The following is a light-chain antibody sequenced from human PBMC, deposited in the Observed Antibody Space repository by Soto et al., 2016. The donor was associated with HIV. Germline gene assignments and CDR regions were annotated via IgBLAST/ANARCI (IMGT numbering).Light chain of an antibody. CDR1: MLPKKY. CDR2: KDT. Sequence: SYELTQPSSVSVSPGQTARITCSGDMLPKKYSRWFQQTPGQAPVLVIYKDTERPSGIPERFSGSSSGTTVTLTISGAQVEDEADYYCYSSADNIWVFGGGTKLTVL. J-gene: IGLJ3*02. V-gene: IGLV3-27*01. CDR3: YSSADNIWV.